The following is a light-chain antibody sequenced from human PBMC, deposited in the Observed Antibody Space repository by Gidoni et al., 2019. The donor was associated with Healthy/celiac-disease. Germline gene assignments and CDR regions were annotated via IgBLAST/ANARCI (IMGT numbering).Light chain of an antibody. CDR2: DVS. J-gene: IGLJ3*02. Sequence: QSALTQPASVSGSPGQSNPISCTGPSSDVGGYNYVSWYQQHPGKAPKLMIHDVSNRPSGVSNRVSGSKSGNTASLTISGLQAEDEADYYCSSYTSSSTPRVFGGGTKLTVL. CDR3: SSYTSSSTPRV. V-gene: IGLV2-14*01. CDR1: SSDVGGYNY.